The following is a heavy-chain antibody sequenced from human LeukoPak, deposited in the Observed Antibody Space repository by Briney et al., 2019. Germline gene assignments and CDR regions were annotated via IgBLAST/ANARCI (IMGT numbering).Heavy chain of an antibody. V-gene: IGHV4-4*02. CDR3: ARGPPLYCSSTSCYYWYFDL. CDR1: GGSISSSNW. J-gene: IGHJ2*01. CDR2: IYHSGST. Sequence: PSGTLSLTCAVSGGSISSSNWWSWVRQPPGKGLEWIGEIYHSGSTNYNPSLKSRVTISVDKSKNQFSLELSSVTAADTAVYYCARGPPLYCSSTSCYYWYFDLWGRGTLVTVSS. D-gene: IGHD2-2*01.